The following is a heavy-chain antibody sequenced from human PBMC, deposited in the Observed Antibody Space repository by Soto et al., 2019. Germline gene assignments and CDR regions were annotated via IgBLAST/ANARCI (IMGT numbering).Heavy chain of an antibody. CDR3: ARDQYYDDSGYYDDV. V-gene: IGHV3-30-3*01. D-gene: IGHD3-22*01. CDR2: ISYDGSNK. CDR1: GFTLSRYT. J-gene: IGHJ3*01. Sequence: GGSLRLSCAASGFTLSRYTIHWVRQAPGKGLEWVSIISYDGSNKYYADSVRGRFTISRDNSKNTLYLQMNSLRPEDTAVYYCARDQYYDDSGYYDDVRGQGTMVTVSS.